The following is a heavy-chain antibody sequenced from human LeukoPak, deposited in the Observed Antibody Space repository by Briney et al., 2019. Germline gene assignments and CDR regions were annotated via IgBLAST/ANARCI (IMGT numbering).Heavy chain of an antibody. J-gene: IGHJ6*02. D-gene: IGHD6-25*01. CDR1: GYTFASCV. CDR3: ARAKAASHPYYYYAMDV. V-gene: IGHV1-18*01. CDR2: ISAYNGNT. Sequence: ASVKVSCKASGYTFASCVITWVRQAPGQGLEWMGWISAYNGNTNYAQKLQGRVTMTTDTSTSTAYMELRSLRSDDTAVYFCARAKAASHPYYYYAMDVWGQGTTVTVSS.